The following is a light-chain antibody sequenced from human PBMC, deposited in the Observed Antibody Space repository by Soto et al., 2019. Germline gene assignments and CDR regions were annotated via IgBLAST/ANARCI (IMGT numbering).Light chain of an antibody. CDR3: QQYDTLPVT. V-gene: IGKV3-20*01. J-gene: IGKJ4*01. Sequence: ENVLTQSPGTLSLSPGEGATLSCRASQYVSRSYLAWYQQKPGQGPRLLIYGASTRAAGIPDRFSGSESGSDFTLTISRLQPEDFAVYYCQQYDTLPVTFGGGTKVEIK. CDR2: GAS. CDR1: QYVSRSY.